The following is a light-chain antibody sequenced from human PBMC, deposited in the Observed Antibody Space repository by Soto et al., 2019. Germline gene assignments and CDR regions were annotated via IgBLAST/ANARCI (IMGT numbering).Light chain of an antibody. CDR3: QQLKNYPPT. CDR2: AAS. CDR1: QGISTC. J-gene: IGKJ4*01. V-gene: IGKV1-9*01. Sequence: DIQLTQSPSFLSASVGDRVTITCRASQGISTCLAWYQQKPGKAPKLLIYAASTLQGGVPSRFSGSGSGTEFTLTISSLQPEDFATYYCQQLKNYPPTFGGGTKVEIK.